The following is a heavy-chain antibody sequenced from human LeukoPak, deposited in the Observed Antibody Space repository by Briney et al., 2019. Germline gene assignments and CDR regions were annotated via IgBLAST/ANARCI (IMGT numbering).Heavy chain of an antibody. Sequence: SETLSLTCTVSGGSISSSSYYWGWIRQPPGKGLEWTGSIYYSGSTYYNPSLKSRVTISVDTSKNQFSLKLSSVTAADTAVYYCAEITVASSHYYDSSGYYYEGVFDYWGQGTLVAVSS. J-gene: IGHJ4*02. D-gene: IGHD3-22*01. V-gene: IGHV4-39*01. CDR1: GGSISSSSYY. CDR2: IYYSGST. CDR3: AEITVASSHYYDSSGYYYEGVFDY.